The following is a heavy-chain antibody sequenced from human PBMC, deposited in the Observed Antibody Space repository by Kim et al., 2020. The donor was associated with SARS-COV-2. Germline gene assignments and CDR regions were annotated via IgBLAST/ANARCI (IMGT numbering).Heavy chain of an antibody. V-gene: IGHV3-73*01. CDR1: GFTFSGSA. CDR2: IRSKANSYAT. Sequence: GGSLRLSCAASGFTFSGSAMHWVRQASGKGLEWVGRIRSKANSYATAYAASVKGRFTISRDDSKNTAYLQMNSLKTEDTAVYYCTRSGYSYGFEAFDYWGQGTLVTVSS. CDR3: TRSGYSYGFEAFDY. D-gene: IGHD5-18*01. J-gene: IGHJ4*02.